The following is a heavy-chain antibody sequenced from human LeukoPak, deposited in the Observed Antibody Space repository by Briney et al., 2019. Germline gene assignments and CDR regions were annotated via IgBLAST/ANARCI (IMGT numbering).Heavy chain of an antibody. Sequence: SETLSLTCAVYGGSFSGYYWSWIRQPPGKGLEWIGEINHSGSTNYNPSLKSRVTISLDMSKNQFSLKLSSVTAADTAVYYCARGRGYCSSTSCLYYYGMDVWGQGTTVTVSS. CDR2: INHSGST. CDR3: ARGRGYCSSTSCLYYYGMDV. CDR1: GGSFSGYY. V-gene: IGHV4-34*01. J-gene: IGHJ6*02. D-gene: IGHD2-2*01.